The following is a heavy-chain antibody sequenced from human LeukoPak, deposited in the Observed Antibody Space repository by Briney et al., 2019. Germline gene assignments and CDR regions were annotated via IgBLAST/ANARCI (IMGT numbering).Heavy chain of an antibody. D-gene: IGHD1-26*01. CDR1: GFTFSNYG. J-gene: IGHJ4*02. CDR2: IWYDGGNK. CDR3: ARGKGGSSPFDH. Sequence: PGRSLRLSCAASGFTFSNYGMHWVRQAPGKGLEWVAVIWYDGGNKYYADSVKGRFTISRDNSKNTLYLQMNSLRAEDTAVYYCARGKGGSSPFDHWGQGTLVTVSS. V-gene: IGHV3-33*01.